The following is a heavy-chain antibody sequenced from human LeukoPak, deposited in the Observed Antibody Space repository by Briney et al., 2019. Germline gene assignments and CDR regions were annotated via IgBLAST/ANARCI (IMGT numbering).Heavy chain of an antibody. J-gene: IGHJ4*02. V-gene: IGHV3-23*01. CDR3: ASPNPIGDLSWLDY. CDR1: GFTFSSYA. D-gene: IGHD3-10*01. CDR2: ISGSGDNR. Sequence: GGSLRLSCAASGFTFSSYAMSWVRQPPEKGLEWVSVISGSGDNRYYADSVKGRFTISRDNSKNTLYLQMNSLRVEDTAVYYCASPNPIGDLSWLDYWGQGALVTVSS.